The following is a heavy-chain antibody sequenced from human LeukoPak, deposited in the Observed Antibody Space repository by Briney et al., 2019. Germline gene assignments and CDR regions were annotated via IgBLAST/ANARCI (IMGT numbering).Heavy chain of an antibody. CDR3: ARDRCSSTSCYGSWFDP. J-gene: IGHJ5*02. Sequence: GGSLRLSCAASGFTFSSYWMSWVRQAPGKGLEWVANIKQDGSEKYYVDSVKGRFTISRDNAKNSLYLQMNSLRAEDTAVYYCARDRCSSTSCYGSWFDPWGQGTLVTVSS. V-gene: IGHV3-7*01. CDR2: IKQDGSEK. CDR1: GFTFSSYW. D-gene: IGHD2-2*01.